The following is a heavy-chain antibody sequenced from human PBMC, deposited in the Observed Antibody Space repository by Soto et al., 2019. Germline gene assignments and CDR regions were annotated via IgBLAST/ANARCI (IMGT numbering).Heavy chain of an antibody. CDR3: AKGGRQWLVTSDFNY. V-gene: IGHV3-30*18. Sequence: VQLVESGGGVVQPGRSRRLSCAASGFTFSDYAMHWARRAPGKGLGWVAVVSHDGRNTHYADSVKGRFTISRDSSKNTVSLEMTSLRAEDTAVYYCAKGGRQWLVTSDFNYWGQGALVTVSS. D-gene: IGHD6-19*01. CDR1: GFTFSDYA. CDR2: VSHDGRNT. J-gene: IGHJ4*02.